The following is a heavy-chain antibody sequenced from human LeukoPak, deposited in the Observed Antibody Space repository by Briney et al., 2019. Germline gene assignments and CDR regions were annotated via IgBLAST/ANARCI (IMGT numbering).Heavy chain of an antibody. Sequence: SETLSLTCAVYGGSFSGYYWSWIRQPPGKGLEWIGEINHSGSTNYNPSLKSRVTISVDTSKNQFSLKLSSVTAADTAVYYCARHLGGPGYYYYMDVWGKGTTVTISS. CDR3: ARHLGGPGYYYYMDV. J-gene: IGHJ6*03. D-gene: IGHD3-3*01. CDR1: GGSFSGYY. V-gene: IGHV4-34*01. CDR2: INHSGST.